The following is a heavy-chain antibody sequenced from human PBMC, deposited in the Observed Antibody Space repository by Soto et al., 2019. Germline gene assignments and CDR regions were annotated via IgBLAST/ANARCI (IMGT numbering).Heavy chain of an antibody. Sequence: ASVKVSCKASGYTFTSYDINWVRQAPGQGLEWVGLINPSGVSTNYAQKLQGRVTMTKDTSTSTVYLELSSLSSEDTAVYYCARASGSGRRFDYWGQGALVTVSS. CDR3: ARASGSGRRFDY. CDR2: INPSGVST. D-gene: IGHD2-15*01. CDR1: GYTFTSYD. V-gene: IGHV1-46*03. J-gene: IGHJ4*02.